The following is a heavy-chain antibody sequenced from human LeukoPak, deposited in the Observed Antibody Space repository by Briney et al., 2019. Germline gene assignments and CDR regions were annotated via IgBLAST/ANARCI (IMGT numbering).Heavy chain of an antibody. CDR3: GKTTVGYSSGQKPAWPVDF. CDR2: LFGSGGSP. Sequence: GGSLRLSCEASGFTFGSLAMYWVRQAPGKGLEWVAGLFGSGGSPHYADSVKGRYTISRDNPRNTVYLQINSLRDDDTAVYYCGKTTVGYSSGQKPAWPVDFWGQGTLVTVSS. J-gene: IGHJ4*02. V-gene: IGHV3-23*01. D-gene: IGHD5-18*01. CDR1: GFTFGSLA.